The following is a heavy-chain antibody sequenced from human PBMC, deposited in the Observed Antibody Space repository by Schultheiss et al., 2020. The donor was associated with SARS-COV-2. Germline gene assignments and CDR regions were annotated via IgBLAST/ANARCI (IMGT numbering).Heavy chain of an antibody. CDR2: ITHSGSA. V-gene: IGHV4-4*02. D-gene: IGHD3-10*01. CDR1: GGSISSSNW. J-gene: IGHJ6*03. CDR3: ARANRGVRYMDV. Sequence: SQTLSLTCAVSGGSISSSNWWSWVRQPPGKGLEWIWEITHSGSANYNPSLKSRVTISVDTSKNQFSLRLSSVTAADTAVYYCARANRGVRYMDVWGKGTTVTVSS.